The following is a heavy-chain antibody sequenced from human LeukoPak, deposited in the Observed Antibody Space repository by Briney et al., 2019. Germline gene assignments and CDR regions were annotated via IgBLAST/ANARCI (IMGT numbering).Heavy chain of an antibody. CDR3: ARAYFYESNDDYSYYFDY. D-gene: IGHD3-22*01. V-gene: IGHV4-30-2*01. J-gene: IGHJ4*02. Sequence: SETLSLTCAVSGGSMSSGGYSWNWIRQPPGKGLEWIGYIYQSGSTDYNSSLKSRVTILVDMSRNQFSLKLSSVTAADTAVYYCARAYFYESNDDYSYYFDYWGQGTLVTVSS. CDR2: IYQSGST. CDR1: GGSMSSGGYS.